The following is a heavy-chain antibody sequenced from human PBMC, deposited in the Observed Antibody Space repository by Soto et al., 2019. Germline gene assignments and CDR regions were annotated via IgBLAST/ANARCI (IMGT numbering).Heavy chain of an antibody. Sequence: GGSLRLSCAASGFTFSSYAMHWVRQSPGKGLEWVAVISYDGSNKYYADSVKGRFTISRDNSKNTLYLQMNSLRAEDTAVYYCAREITMIVVAAFDIWGQGTMVTVSS. CDR2: ISYDGSNK. D-gene: IGHD3-22*01. V-gene: IGHV3-30-3*01. CDR3: AREITMIVVAAFDI. CDR1: GFTFSSYA. J-gene: IGHJ3*02.